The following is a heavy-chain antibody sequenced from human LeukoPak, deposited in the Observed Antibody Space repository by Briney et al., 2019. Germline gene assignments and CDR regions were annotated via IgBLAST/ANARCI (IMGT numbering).Heavy chain of an antibody. V-gene: IGHV3-23*01. D-gene: IGHD3-9*01. J-gene: IGHJ5*02. Sequence: AGGSLRLSCVASGFTFSRYAMNWVRQAPGKGLEWVSVISGSGGSTYYADSVKGRFTISRDNSKNTLYLQMNSLRAEGTAVYYCAKEGLRYFDWLLMDWFDPWGQGTLVIVSS. CDR3: AKEGLRYFDWLLMDWFDP. CDR1: GFTFSRYA. CDR2: ISGSGGST.